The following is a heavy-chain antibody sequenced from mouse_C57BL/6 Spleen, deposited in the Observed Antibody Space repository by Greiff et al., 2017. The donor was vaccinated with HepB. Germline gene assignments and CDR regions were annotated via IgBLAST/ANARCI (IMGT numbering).Heavy chain of an antibody. CDR2: IYPSDSET. V-gene: IGHV1-61*01. CDR3: ARSNYGTFDY. D-gene: IGHD1-1*01. Sequence: VQLQQSGAELVRPGSSVTLSCKASGYTFTSYWMDWVKQRPGQGLEWIGNIYPSDSETHYNQKFKDKATLTVDKSSSTAYMQLSSLTSEDSAVYYCARSNYGTFDYWGQGTTLTVSS. CDR1: GYTFTSYW. J-gene: IGHJ2*01.